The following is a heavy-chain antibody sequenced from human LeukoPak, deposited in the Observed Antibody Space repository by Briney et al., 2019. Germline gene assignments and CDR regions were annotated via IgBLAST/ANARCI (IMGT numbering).Heavy chain of an antibody. Sequence: PSETLSLTCTVSGGSISSGSYYWSWIQQPAGKGLEWIGRIYTSGSTNYNPSLKSRVTISVDTSKNQFSLKLSSVTAADTAVYYCARDKGQIVVVPAARNAFDIWGQGTMVTVSS. CDR1: GGSISSGSYY. CDR2: IYTSGST. D-gene: IGHD2-2*01. CDR3: ARDKGQIVVVPAARNAFDI. V-gene: IGHV4-61*02. J-gene: IGHJ3*02.